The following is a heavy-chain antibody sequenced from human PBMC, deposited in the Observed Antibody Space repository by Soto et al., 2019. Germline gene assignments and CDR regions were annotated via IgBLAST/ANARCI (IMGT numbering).Heavy chain of an antibody. CDR1: GFTVSSYG. CDR3: AKVHYDSSGFLDY. Sequence: GGSLRLSCAASGFTVSSYGMHWVRQAPGKGLEWVAVISYDGSNKYYADSVKGRFTISRDNSKNTLYLQMNSLRAEDTAVYYCAKVHYDSSGFLDYWGQGTLVTVSS. V-gene: IGHV3-30*18. D-gene: IGHD3-22*01. J-gene: IGHJ4*02. CDR2: ISYDGSNK.